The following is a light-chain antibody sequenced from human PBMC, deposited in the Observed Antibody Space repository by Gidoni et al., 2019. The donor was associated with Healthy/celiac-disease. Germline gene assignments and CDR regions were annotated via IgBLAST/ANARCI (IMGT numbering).Light chain of an antibody. V-gene: IGKV3-20*01. CDR2: GAS. CDR3: QQYGSSPLT. CDR1: QSVSSSY. J-gene: IGKJ4*01. Sequence: EIVLTQSPGTLSLSPGERATLSCRASQSVSSSYLAWYQQKPGQAPRLLIYGASSRATGIPDRFSGSGSGTDFTLTISRLEPEDFAVHYCQQYGSSPLTFXGXTKVEIK.